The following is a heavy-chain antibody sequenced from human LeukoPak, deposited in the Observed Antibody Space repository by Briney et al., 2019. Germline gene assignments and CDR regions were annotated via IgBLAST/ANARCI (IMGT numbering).Heavy chain of an antibody. V-gene: IGHV1-24*01. CDR1: GYTLTELS. CDR3: ARDLPESIAAMSV. CDR2: FDPEDGET. J-gene: IGHJ4*02. D-gene: IGHD6-6*01. Sequence: ASVKVSCKVSGYTLTELSMHWVRQAPGKGLEWMGGFDPEDGETIYAQKLQGRVTMTTDTSTSTAYMELRSLRSDDTAVYYCARDLPESIAAMSVWGQGTLVTVSS.